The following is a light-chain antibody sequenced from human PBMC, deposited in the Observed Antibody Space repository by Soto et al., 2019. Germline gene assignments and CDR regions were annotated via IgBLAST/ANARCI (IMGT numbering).Light chain of an antibody. CDR1: SIDVGTYNL. Sequence: QSALTQPASVSGSPGQSITISCTGTSIDVGTYNLVSWYRQYPGKAPKLLLYEVTKLPSGVSNRFSGSKSGNTASLTISGLQAEDEADYFCCSYAGSQTFVVFGGGTQLTVL. CDR2: EVT. J-gene: IGLJ2*01. CDR3: CSYAGSQTFVV. V-gene: IGLV2-23*02.